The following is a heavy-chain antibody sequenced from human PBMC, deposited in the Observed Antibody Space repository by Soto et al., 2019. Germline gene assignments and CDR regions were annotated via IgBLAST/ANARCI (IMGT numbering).Heavy chain of an antibody. J-gene: IGHJ4*02. Sequence: QVQLQESGPGLVKPSQTLSLTCTVSGGSISSGDYYWSWIRQPPGKGLEWIGYIYYSGSTYYNPALKWRVTISVDTSKNQFTLKLSSVTAADTAVYYCARARGARYFDYWGQGTLVTVSS. V-gene: IGHV4-30-4*01. D-gene: IGHD2-15*01. CDR1: GGSISSGDYY. CDR3: ARARGARYFDY. CDR2: IYYSGST.